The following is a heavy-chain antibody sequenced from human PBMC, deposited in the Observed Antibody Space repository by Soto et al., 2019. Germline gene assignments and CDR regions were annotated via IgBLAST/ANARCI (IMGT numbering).Heavy chain of an antibody. V-gene: IGHV1-69*13. D-gene: IGHD6-6*01. Sequence: SVKVSCKASGGTFSSYAISWVRQAPGQGLEWMGGIIPIFGTANYAQKFHGRVTITADESTSTAYMELSSLRSEDTAVYYCARDTAIAARHDYYYGMDVWGQGTTVTVSS. CDR3: ARDTAIAARHDYYYGMDV. CDR2: IIPIFGTA. J-gene: IGHJ6*02. CDR1: GGTFSSYA.